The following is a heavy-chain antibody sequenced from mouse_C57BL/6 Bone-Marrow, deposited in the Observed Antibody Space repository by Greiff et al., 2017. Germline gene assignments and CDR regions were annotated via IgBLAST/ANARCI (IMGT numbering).Heavy chain of an antibody. CDR2: IYPGDGVT. J-gene: IGHJ3*01. V-gene: IGHV1-82*01. Sequence: QVQLQQSGPELVKPGASVKISCKASGYAFSSSWMNWVKQRPGKGLEWIGRIYPGDGVTNYNAKFKGKATLTADNSSSTAYMQLSSLTSEDSAFYFCARGGWLLTLFAYWGQGDLVTGSA. CDR1: GYAFSSSW. CDR3: ARGGWLLTLFAY. D-gene: IGHD2-3*01.